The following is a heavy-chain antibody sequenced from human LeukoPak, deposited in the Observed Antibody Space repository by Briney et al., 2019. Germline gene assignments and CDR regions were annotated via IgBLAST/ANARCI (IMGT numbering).Heavy chain of an antibody. CDR3: AKSSGSYYNVDFDY. CDR2: IYRSGST. J-gene: IGHJ4*02. D-gene: IGHD3-10*01. Sequence: SETLSLTCTVSGGSISSYYWSWIRQPAGKGLEWIGRIYRSGSTNYNPSLKSRVTMSVDTSKNQFSLKLSSVTAADTAVYYCAKSSGSYYNVDFDYWGQGTLVTVSS. V-gene: IGHV4-4*07. CDR1: GGSISSYY.